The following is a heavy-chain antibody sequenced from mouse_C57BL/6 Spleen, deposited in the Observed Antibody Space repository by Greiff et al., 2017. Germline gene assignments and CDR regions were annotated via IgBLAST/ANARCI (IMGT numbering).Heavy chain of an antibody. V-gene: IGHV1-69*01. CDR3: ARWAGSSYDYAMDY. Sequence: QVQLQQPGAELVMPGASVKLSCKASGYTFTSYWMHWVKQRPGQGLEWIGEIDPSDSYTNYNQKFKGKSTLTVDKSSSTAYMQLSSLTSEDSAVYYCARWAGSSYDYAMDYWGQGTSVTVSS. D-gene: IGHD1-1*01. CDR1: GYTFTSYW. J-gene: IGHJ4*01. CDR2: IDPSDSYT.